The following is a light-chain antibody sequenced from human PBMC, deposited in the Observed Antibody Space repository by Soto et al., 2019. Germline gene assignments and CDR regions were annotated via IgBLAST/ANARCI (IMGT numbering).Light chain of an antibody. Sequence: QSVLTQPPSASGTPGQSVTISCSGSSSNIGSNPVNWYQQLPGTAPKLLIYSYNQRPSGVPDRFSGSKSGTSASLAISGLQSEDEADYYCTTWDDSLNGQVFGTGTKVTVL. V-gene: IGLV1-44*01. CDR2: SYN. CDR1: SSNIGSNP. J-gene: IGLJ1*01. CDR3: TTWDDSLNGQV.